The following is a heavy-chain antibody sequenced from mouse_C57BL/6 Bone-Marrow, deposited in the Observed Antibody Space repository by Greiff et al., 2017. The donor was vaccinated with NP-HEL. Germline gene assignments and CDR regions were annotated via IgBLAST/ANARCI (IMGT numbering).Heavy chain of an antibody. CDR2: IDPENGDT. D-gene: IGHD2-4*01. Sequence: EVQLQQSGAELVRPGASVKLSCTASGFNIKDDYMHWVKQRPEQGLEWIGWIDPENGDTEYASKFQGKATITADTSSNTAYLQLSSLTSEDTAVYYCTRYDYDEEGFAYWGQGTLVTVSA. V-gene: IGHV14-4*01. J-gene: IGHJ3*01. CDR1: GFNIKDDY. CDR3: TRYDYDEEGFAY.